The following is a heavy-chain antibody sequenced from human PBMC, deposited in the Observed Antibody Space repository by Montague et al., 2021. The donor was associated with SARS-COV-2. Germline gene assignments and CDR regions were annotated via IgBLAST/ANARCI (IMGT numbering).Heavy chain of an antibody. D-gene: IGHD3-3*01. CDR1: GFTFSNYA. Sequence: SLRLSCAASGFTFSNYAMSWVRQAPGKGLEWVSVSYSGGSSTYYADSXXGRFTISRDNSKNTLYLQMNSLRAEDTAVYYCAKDPHYDFWSGYYFDYWGQGTLVTVSS. CDR3: AKDPHYDFWSGYYFDY. CDR2: SYSGGSST. J-gene: IGHJ4*02. V-gene: IGHV3-23*03.